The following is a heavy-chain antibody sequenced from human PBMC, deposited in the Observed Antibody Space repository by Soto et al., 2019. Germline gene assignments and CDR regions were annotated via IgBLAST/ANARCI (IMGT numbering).Heavy chain of an antibody. CDR2: IYYSGST. J-gene: IGHJ5*02. Sequence: PSETLSLTCTVSGGSISSSSYYWGWIRQPPGKGLEWIGSIYYSGSTYYNPSLKSRVTISVDTSKNQFSLKLSSVTAADTAVYYCARRSLYYYGSGSYSRGWFDPWGQGTLVTVSS. CDR3: ARRSLYYYGSGSYSRGWFDP. V-gene: IGHV4-39*01. D-gene: IGHD3-10*01. CDR1: GGSISSSSYY.